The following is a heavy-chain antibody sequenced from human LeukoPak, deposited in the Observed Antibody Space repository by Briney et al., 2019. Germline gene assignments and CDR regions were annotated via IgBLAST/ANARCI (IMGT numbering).Heavy chain of an antibody. Sequence: GGSLRLSCAASGFTFSSYWMSWVRLAPGKGLEWVANIKQDGSEKYYVDSVKGRFTISGDNAKNSLYLQMNSLRVEDTAVYYCARSLWYEDYWGQGTLVTVSS. V-gene: IGHV3-7*01. CDR1: GFTFSSYW. CDR2: IKQDGSEK. D-gene: IGHD2-15*01. J-gene: IGHJ4*02. CDR3: ARSLWYEDY.